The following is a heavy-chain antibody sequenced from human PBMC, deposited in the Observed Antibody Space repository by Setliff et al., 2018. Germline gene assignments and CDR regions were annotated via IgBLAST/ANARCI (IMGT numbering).Heavy chain of an antibody. CDR3: ARDNWVDSVMVTGKGEF. V-gene: IGHV3-48*01. J-gene: IGHJ4*02. CDR2: ININVDSI. CDR1: GFNFRNSA. D-gene: IGHD5-18*01. Sequence: PGGSLRLSCAASGFNFRNSAMNWVRQAPGKGLEWISYININVDSIYYADSVKGRVTISRDDARSTMYLQMNRLRAEDTAVYYCARDNWVDSVMVTGKGEFWGQGTLVTVSS.